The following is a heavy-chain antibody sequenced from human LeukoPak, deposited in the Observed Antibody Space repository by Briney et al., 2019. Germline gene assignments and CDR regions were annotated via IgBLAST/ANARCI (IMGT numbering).Heavy chain of an antibody. CDR3: AKPYYYDSSGYLTN. J-gene: IGHJ4*02. V-gene: IGHV3-43*01. CDR2: ISWDGGST. D-gene: IGHD3-22*01. CDR1: GFTFDDYT. Sequence: GGSLRLSCAASGFTFDDYTMHWVRQAPGKGLEWVSLISWDGGSTYYADSVKGRFTISRDNSKSSLYLQMNSLRTEDTALYYCAKPYYYDSSGYLTNWGQGTLVTVSS.